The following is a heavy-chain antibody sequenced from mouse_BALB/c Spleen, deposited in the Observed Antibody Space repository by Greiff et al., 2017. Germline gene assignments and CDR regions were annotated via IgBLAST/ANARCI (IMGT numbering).Heavy chain of an antibody. D-gene: IGHD2-3*01. V-gene: IGHV14-4*02. J-gene: IGHJ4*01. CDR1: GFNIKDYY. CDR2: IDPENGDT. Sequence: EVQLQQSGAELVRSGASVKLSCTASGFNIKDYYMHWVKQRPEQGLEWIGWIDPENGDTEYAPKFQGKATMTADTSSNTAYLQLSSLTSEDTAVYYCNAWTLYDVYAMDYWGQGTSVTVSA. CDR3: NAWTLYDVYAMDY.